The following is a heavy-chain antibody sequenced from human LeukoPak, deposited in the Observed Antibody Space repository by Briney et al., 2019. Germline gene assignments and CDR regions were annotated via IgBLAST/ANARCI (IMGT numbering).Heavy chain of an antibody. CDR2: IWSDGSNK. J-gene: IGHJ4*02. CDR1: GFTFSGYG. CDR3: ARGYYAGRGHHFEY. Sequence: SGGFLRLSCATSGFTFSGYGMHWVRQAPGKGLEWVTVIWSDGSNKYYADSVKGRFTISRDNSKNTLYLQMNSLRAEDTAVYYCARGYYAGRGHHFEYWGQGTLVTVSS. V-gene: IGHV3-33*01. D-gene: IGHD3-22*01.